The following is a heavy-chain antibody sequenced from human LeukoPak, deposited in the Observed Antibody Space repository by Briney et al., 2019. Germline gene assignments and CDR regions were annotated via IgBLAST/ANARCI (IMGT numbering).Heavy chain of an antibody. D-gene: IGHD1-26*01. CDR1: GGSISSSSYY. V-gene: IGHV4-39*07. CDR2: IYYSGST. Sequence: SETLSLTCTVSGGSISSSSYYWGWIRQPPGKGLEWIGSIYYSGSTYYNPSLKSRVTISVDTSKNQFSLKLSSVTAADTAVYYCARARIVGATPDWFDPWGQGTLVTVSS. J-gene: IGHJ5*02. CDR3: ARARIVGATPDWFDP.